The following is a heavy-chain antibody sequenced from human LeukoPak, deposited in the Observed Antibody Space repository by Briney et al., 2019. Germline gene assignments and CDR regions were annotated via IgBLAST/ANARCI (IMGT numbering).Heavy chain of an antibody. CDR2: ISSGGNT. Sequence: GGSLRLSCAASGFTFSSYAMSWVRQAPGKGLEWVSVISSGGNTYYADSVKGRFTISRDISKNTLYLQMNGLRAEDTAVYYCAREVRGYYFDYWGQGTLVTVSS. J-gene: IGHJ4*02. CDR1: GFTFSSYA. V-gene: IGHV3-53*01. D-gene: IGHD3-22*01. CDR3: AREVRGYYFDY.